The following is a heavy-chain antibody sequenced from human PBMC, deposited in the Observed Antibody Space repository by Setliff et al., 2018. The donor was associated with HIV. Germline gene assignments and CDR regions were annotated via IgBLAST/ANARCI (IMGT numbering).Heavy chain of an antibody. CDR2: IYHSGNT. V-gene: IGHV4-39*01. J-gene: IGHJ4*02. CDR1: GGPITSNTYF. D-gene: IGHD6-19*01. Sequence: SETLSLTCSVSGGPITSNTYFWDWIRQAPGKGLEWIGSIYHSGNTYYNPSLKSRVSMSVDTSKRQFSLKLTSVTAGDSALYYCARRRGQKATGWYYFDFWGQGALVTVSS. CDR3: ARRRGQKATGWYYFDF.